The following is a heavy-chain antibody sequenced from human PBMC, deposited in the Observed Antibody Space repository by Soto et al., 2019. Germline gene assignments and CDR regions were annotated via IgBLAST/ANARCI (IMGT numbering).Heavy chain of an antibody. CDR3: AKSMVATITHGMDV. CDR1: GFTFSSYG. CDR2: ISYDGSNK. J-gene: IGHJ6*02. V-gene: IGHV3-30*18. Sequence: QVQLVESGGGVVQPGRSLRLSCAASGFTFSSYGMHWVRRAPGKGLEWVAVISYDGSNKYYADSVKGRFTISRDNSKNTLYLQMNSLRAEDTAVYYCAKSMVATITHGMDVWGQGTTVTVSS. D-gene: IGHD5-12*01.